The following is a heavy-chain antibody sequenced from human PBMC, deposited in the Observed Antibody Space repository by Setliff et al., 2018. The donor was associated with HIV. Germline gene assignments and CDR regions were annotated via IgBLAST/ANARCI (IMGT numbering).Heavy chain of an antibody. Sequence: GGSLRLSCAASGFTFSDYGMHWVRQAPGKGLEWVANIKEDGSDIYYVDSVKGRFTISRDNARNSLFLQMNSLRGDDTAVYYCVRDGARLDYWGQGTQVTVSS. CDR3: VRDGARLDY. CDR1: GFTFSDYG. J-gene: IGHJ4*02. CDR2: IKEDGSDI. V-gene: IGHV3-7*01. D-gene: IGHD2-21*01.